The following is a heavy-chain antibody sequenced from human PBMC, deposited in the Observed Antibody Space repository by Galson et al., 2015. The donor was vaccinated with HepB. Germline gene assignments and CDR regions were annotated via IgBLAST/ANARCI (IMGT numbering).Heavy chain of an antibody. CDR3: VRVNAMLGTRPFDS. J-gene: IGHJ4*02. CDR2: IYYTGST. D-gene: IGHD1-1*01. Sequence: SETLSLTCAVSGDSMTNSYWSWIRQPPGRELEWIGWIYYTGSTTYNPSLKSRVIMSMDTSNHQFSLRLSSVTPADTAVYYCVRVNAMLGTRPFDSWGQGTLVTVSS. CDR1: GDSMTNSY. V-gene: IGHV4-59*01.